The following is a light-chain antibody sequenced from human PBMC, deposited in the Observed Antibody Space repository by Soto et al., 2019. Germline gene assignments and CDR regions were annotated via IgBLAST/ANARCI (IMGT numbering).Light chain of an antibody. Sequence: DIVMTQSPLSLPVTPGEPASISCRSSQSLLHSNGYNYLDWYLQKPGQSPQLLIYLGSNRASGVPERFSGSGSGTDFTLKISRVDAADVGVYCCKQDLQTPDTFGQATKMVIK. CDR2: LGS. CDR3: KQDLQTPDT. V-gene: IGKV2-28*01. CDR1: QSLLHSNGYNY. J-gene: IGKJ2*01.